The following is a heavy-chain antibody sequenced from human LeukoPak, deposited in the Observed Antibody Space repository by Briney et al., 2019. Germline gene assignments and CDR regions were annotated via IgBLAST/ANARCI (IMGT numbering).Heavy chain of an antibody. CDR2: IYTSGST. V-gene: IGHV4-4*07. CDR3: ARDPSDGDAFDI. Sequence: SETLSLTCTVSGGSISSYYWSWIRQPPGKGLEWIGRIYTSGSTNYNPSLKSRVTMSVDTSKNQFSLKLSSVTAADTAVYYCARDPSDGDAFDIWGQGTMVTVSS. CDR1: GGSISSYY. D-gene: IGHD5-24*01. J-gene: IGHJ3*02.